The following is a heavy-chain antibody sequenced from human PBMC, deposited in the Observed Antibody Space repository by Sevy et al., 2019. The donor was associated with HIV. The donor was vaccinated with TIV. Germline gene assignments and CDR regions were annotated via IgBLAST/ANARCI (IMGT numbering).Heavy chain of an antibody. CDR2: IYSGGST. CDR1: GFTVSSNY. CDR3: ARVNCSGGSCYNYYGMDV. Sequence: GGSLRLSCAASGFTVSSNYMSWVRQAPGKGLEWVSVIYSGGSTYYADSVKGRFTISGDNSKNTLYLQMNSLGAEDTAVYYCARVNCSGGSCYNYYGMDVWGQGTTVTVSS. D-gene: IGHD2-15*01. J-gene: IGHJ6*02. V-gene: IGHV3-53*01.